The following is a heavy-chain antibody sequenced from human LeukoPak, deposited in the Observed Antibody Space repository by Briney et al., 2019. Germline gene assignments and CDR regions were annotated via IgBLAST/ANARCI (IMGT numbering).Heavy chain of an antibody. CDR2: ISYDGSNK. Sequence: GGSLRLSCAASGFTFSSYAMHWVRQAPGKGLEWVAVISYDGSNKYYADSVKGRFTISRDNSKNTLYLQMNSLRAEDTAVYYCAGTTVPGYWGQGTLVTVSS. V-gene: IGHV3-30-3*01. D-gene: IGHD4-17*01. CDR1: GFTFSSYA. J-gene: IGHJ4*02. CDR3: AGTTVPGY.